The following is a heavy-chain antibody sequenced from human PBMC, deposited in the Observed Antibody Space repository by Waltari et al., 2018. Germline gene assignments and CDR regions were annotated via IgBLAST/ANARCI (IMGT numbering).Heavy chain of an antibody. Sequence: QVQLVQSRAEVKKPGASVKVSCKASGYTFTGYYMHWVRQAPGQGLEWMGWINPNSGGTNYAQKFQGRVTMTRDTSISTAYMELSRLRSDDTAVYYCARDHGGIAMIVVVIPDAFDIWGQGTMVTVSS. J-gene: IGHJ3*02. V-gene: IGHV1-2*02. CDR3: ARDHGGIAMIVVVIPDAFDI. CDR1: GYTFTGYY. D-gene: IGHD3-22*01. CDR2: INPNSGGT.